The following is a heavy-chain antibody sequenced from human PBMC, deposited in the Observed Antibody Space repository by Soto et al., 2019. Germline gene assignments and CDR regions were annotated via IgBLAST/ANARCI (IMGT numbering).Heavy chain of an antibody. J-gene: IGHJ4*02. V-gene: IGHV3-43*01. CDR1: GFNCRGFS. Sequence: PGGSLRLSCATSGFNCRGFSMHWVRQLPGKGLEWVALINWDATRKHYADSVKGRFTISRDNSKNSLYLQMNSLRPEDTAFYYCAKEMGTIYFDSWGQGTVVTVSS. CDR3: AKEMGTIYFDS. D-gene: IGHD1-1*01. CDR2: INWDATRK.